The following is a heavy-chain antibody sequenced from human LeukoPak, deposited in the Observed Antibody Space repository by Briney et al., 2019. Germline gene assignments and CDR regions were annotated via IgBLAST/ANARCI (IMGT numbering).Heavy chain of an antibody. V-gene: IGHV1-18*01. D-gene: IGHD2-15*01. CDR3: ARDFGIGSGPAGFDY. CDR1: GYTFTSYG. CDR2: ISAYNGNT. Sequence: ASVKVSCKASGYTFTSYGISWVRQAPGQGLEWMGRISAYNGNTNYAQKLQGRVTMTTDTSTSTAYMELRSLRSDDTAVYYCARDFGIGSGPAGFDYWGQGTLVTVSS. J-gene: IGHJ4*02.